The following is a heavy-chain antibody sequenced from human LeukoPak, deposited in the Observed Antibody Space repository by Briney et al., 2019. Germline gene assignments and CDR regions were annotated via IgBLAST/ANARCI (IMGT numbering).Heavy chain of an antibody. V-gene: IGHV3-48*03. D-gene: IGHD4-23*01. J-gene: IGHJ6*02. CDR2: ISRSGSTT. Sequence: GGSLRLSCAASEFTFSSHEMNWVRQAPGKGLEYISYISRSGSTTKYADSVKGRFTISRDNSKNTLYLQMNSLRVEDTAIYYCARDGGNNSWYGMDVWGQGTTVTVSS. CDR3: ARDGGNNSWYGMDV. CDR1: EFTFSSHE.